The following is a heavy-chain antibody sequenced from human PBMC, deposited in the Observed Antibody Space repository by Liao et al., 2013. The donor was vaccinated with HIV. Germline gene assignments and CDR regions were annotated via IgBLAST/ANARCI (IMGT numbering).Heavy chain of an antibody. CDR3: ARAVYVVVVAATRTGCFDI. CDR2: IYYSGST. CDR1: GGSFSGYY. J-gene: IGHJ3*02. D-gene: IGHD2-15*01. V-gene: IGHV4-34*11. Sequence: QVQLQQWGAGLLKPSETLSLTCAVYGGSFSGYYWSWIRQPPGKGLEWIGYIYYSGSTNYNPSLKSRVTISVDTSKNQFSLKLSSVTAADTAVYYCARAVYVVVVAATRTGCFDIWGQGTMVTVSS.